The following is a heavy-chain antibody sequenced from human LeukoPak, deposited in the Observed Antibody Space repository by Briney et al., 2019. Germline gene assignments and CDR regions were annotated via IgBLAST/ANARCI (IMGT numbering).Heavy chain of an antibody. CDR3: AREPNSDPTTFDY. CDR1: GGSISSYY. V-gene: IGHV4-59*01. CDR2: IYYSGST. Sequence: SETLSLTCTVSGGSISSYYWSWIRQPPGKGLEWIGYIYYSGSTNYNPSLKSRVTISVDTSKNQFSLKLSSVTAADTAVYYCAREPNSDPTTFDYWGQGTLVTVSS. D-gene: IGHD1-26*01. J-gene: IGHJ4*02.